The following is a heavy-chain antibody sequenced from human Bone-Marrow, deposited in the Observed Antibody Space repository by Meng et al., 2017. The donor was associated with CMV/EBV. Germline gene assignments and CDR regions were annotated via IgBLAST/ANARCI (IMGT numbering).Heavy chain of an antibody. D-gene: IGHD5-12*01. V-gene: IGHV1-18*01. CDR2: ISAYNGNT. CDR3: ARLDGVATTPLL. Sequence: ASVKVSCKASGYTFTSYGISWVRQAPGQGLEWMGWISAYNGNTNYAQKLQGRVTMTTDTSTSTAYMELSRLRSDDTAVYYCARLDGVATTPLLWGQGTLVTVSS. J-gene: IGHJ4*02. CDR1: GYTFTSYG.